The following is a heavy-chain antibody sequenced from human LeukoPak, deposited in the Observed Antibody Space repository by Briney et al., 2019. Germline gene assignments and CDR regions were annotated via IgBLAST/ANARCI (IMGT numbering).Heavy chain of an antibody. D-gene: IGHD3-22*01. CDR3: GRQGYYDSSGYYAFDI. V-gene: IGHV3-48*01. Sequence: PGGSLRLSCAASRFTFSSYSMNWVRRAPGKGLEWVSYISSSSTTIYYADSVKGRFTISRDNAKNSLYLQMNSLRAEDTAVYYCGRQGYYDSSGYYAFDIWGQGTMVTVSS. CDR2: ISSSSTTI. J-gene: IGHJ3*02. CDR1: RFTFSSYS.